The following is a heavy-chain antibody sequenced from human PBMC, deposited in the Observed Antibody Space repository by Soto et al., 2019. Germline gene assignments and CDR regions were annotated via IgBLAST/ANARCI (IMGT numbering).Heavy chain of an antibody. CDR2: ISGSGGST. CDR1: GVTFSSYA. CDR3: ATHGTTPQEPYGSGSYSAQTLDY. V-gene: IGHV3-23*01. Sequence: EVQLLESGGGLVQPGGSLRLSCAASGVTFSSYAMSWVRQAPGKGLEWVSAISGSGGSTYYADSVKGRFTISRDNSKNTLYLKMNSLRAEDTAVYYCATHGTTPQEPYGSGSYSAQTLDYWGQGTLVTFSS. J-gene: IGHJ4*02. D-gene: IGHD3-10*01.